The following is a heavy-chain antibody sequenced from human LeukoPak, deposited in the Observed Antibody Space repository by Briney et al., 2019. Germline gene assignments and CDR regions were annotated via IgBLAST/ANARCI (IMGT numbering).Heavy chain of an antibody. CDR3: TRENGAFSPFGF. J-gene: IGHJ4*02. D-gene: IGHD2-8*01. CDR1: GGSITTTNF. V-gene: IGHV4-4*02. CDR2: ISLSGLT. Sequence: SETLSPTCGVSGGSITTTNFWSWVRQAPGQGLEWIGEISLSGLTNYNSSLSSRVTISLDRAKNHLSLNLRSVTAADTAIYYCTRENGAFSPFGFWGQGTVVTVSS.